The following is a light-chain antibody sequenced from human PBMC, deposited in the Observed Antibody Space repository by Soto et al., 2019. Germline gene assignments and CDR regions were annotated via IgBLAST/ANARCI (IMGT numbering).Light chain of an antibody. Sequence: EIVLTQAPGTLSLSPGERATLSCRASQSVTSSSLAWYQQKPGQAPRLLIYGASSRATGIPDRFSGSGSGTDFTLTISRLEPEDFAVYYCQQYVSPPITFGQGTRLEIK. CDR1: QSVTSSS. CDR3: QQYVSPPIT. V-gene: IGKV3-20*01. J-gene: IGKJ5*01. CDR2: GAS.